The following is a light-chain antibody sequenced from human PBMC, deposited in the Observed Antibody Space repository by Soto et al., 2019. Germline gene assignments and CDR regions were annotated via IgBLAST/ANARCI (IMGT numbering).Light chain of an antibody. J-gene: IGLJ2*01. Sequence: QSVLTQPPSVSGAPGQRVTISCTGSSSNIGAGHVVHWYQQFPGRAPKLPIYGSSNRPSGVPDRFSGSKSGTSASLAITGLKAEDEADYYCQSYDNTLSASVFGGGTKPTVL. V-gene: IGLV1-40*01. CDR2: GSS. CDR3: QSYDNTLSASV. CDR1: SSNIGAGHV.